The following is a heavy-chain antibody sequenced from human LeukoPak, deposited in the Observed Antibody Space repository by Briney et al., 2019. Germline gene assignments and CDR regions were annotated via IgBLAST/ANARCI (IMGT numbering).Heavy chain of an antibody. CDR1: GFTFSSYS. CDR2: ISSSSYI. V-gene: IGHV3-21*01. D-gene: IGHD3-10*01. Sequence: GGSLRLSCAASGFTFSSYSMNWVRQAPGKGLEWVSSISSSSYIYYADSVKGRFTISRDNSKNTLYLQMNSLRAEDTAVYYCARDPSPYGSGSEGDAFDIWGQGTMVTVSS. CDR3: ARDPSPYGSGSEGDAFDI. J-gene: IGHJ3*02.